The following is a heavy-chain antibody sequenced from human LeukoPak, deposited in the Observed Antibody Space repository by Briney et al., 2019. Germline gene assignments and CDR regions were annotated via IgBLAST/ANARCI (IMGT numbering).Heavy chain of an antibody. D-gene: IGHD6-13*01. V-gene: IGHV1-46*01. CDR1: GYTFTNYY. Sequence: GASVKVSCKASGYTFTNYYMHWVRQAPGQGLEWVGIINPSGGGANYAQEFQGRVTMTRDTSPSTVYMELNSLRSDDTAVYYCASGQLRIAAAGTQGLPTHWGQGTLVTVSS. J-gene: IGHJ4*02. CDR3: ASGQLRIAAAGTQGLPTH. CDR2: INPSGGGA.